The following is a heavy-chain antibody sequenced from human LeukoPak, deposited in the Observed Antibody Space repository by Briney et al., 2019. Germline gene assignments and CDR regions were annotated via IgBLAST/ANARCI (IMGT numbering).Heavy chain of an antibody. CDR2: IYSDDNT. D-gene: IGHD3-22*01. J-gene: IGHJ4*02. CDR3: ARDSYYDSSGYATASDY. CDR1: GFTVSSNY. V-gene: IGHV3-53*01. Sequence: PGGSLRLSCAASGFTVSSNYMSWVRQAPGKGLEWVSLIYSDDNTFYADSVKGRFTISRDNSKNTLYLQMNSLRAEDTAVYYCARDSYYDSSGYATASDYWGQGTLVTVSS.